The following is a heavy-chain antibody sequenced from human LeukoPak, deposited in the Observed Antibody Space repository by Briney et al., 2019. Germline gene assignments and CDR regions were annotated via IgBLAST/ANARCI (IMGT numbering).Heavy chain of an antibody. D-gene: IGHD6-19*01. CDR2: ISRKSGYT. CDR3: AKDALIYSSEWHGTFDI. CDR1: GFTFDDYA. V-gene: IGHV3-9*01. Sequence: PGGSLRLSCVASGFTFDDYAMHWVRQGPGKDLEWVSGISRKSGYTGHADSVKGRFTISRDNAKNSLYLEMNSLTTEDTALHYCAKDALIYSSEWHGTFDIWGQGTMVTVSS. J-gene: IGHJ3*02.